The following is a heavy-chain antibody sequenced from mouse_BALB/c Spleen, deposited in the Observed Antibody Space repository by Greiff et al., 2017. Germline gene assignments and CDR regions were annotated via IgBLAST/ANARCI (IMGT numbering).Heavy chain of an antibody. CDR1: GFTFSSFG. CDR3: ARERGNYVPLDY. J-gene: IGHJ2*01. D-gene: IGHD2-1*01. V-gene: IGHV5-17*02. Sequence: EVKLQESGGGLVQPGGSRKLSCAASGFTFSSFGMHWVRQAPEKGLEWVAYISSGSSTIYYADTVKGRFTISRDNPKNTLFLQMTSLRSEDTAMYYCARERGNYVPLDYWGQGTTLTVSS. CDR2: ISSGSSTI.